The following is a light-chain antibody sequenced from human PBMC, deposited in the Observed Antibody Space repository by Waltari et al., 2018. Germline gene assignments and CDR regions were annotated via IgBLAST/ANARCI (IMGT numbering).Light chain of an antibody. J-gene: IGLJ2*01. CDR1: NIGSKS. CDR3: QVWDSSSDHLVV. Sequence: SYVLTQPPSVSVAPGKTARITCGGHNIGSKSVHWHQQKPGQAPVLVVYDDSDRPSGIPERFSGSNSGNTATLTISRVEAGDEADYYCQVWDSSSDHLVVFGGGTKLTVL. V-gene: IGLV3-21*03. CDR2: DDS.